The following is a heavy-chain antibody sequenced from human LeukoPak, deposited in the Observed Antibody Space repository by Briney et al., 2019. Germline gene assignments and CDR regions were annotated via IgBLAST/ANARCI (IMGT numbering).Heavy chain of an antibody. CDR3: AKLIAPAPTWYMDV. D-gene: IGHD6-13*01. V-gene: IGHV3-20*04. CDR1: GLTFDDYG. J-gene: IGHJ6*03. Sequence: GGSLRLSCAASGLTFDDYGMNWVRQAPGKGLDWVSGINWNGGSTGYADSVKGRFTISRDNANNSRYLQMNSLRAEGTALYYCAKLIAPAPTWYMDVWGKGTTVTVSS. CDR2: INWNGGST.